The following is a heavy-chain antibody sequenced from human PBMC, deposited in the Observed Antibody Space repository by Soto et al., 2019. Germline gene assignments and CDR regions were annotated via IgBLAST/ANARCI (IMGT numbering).Heavy chain of an antibody. V-gene: IGHV4-38-2*02. Sequence: PSETLSLTCTVSGYSISSGYHWAWIRQPPGKGLEWLGSVHYSGNTYYNPSLKSRLTISVDKSKNQFSLTLSSVTAADRVVYYCARQDRVVAEGRWFDPWGQCTLVTVVS. J-gene: IGHJ5*02. D-gene: IGHD2-15*01. CDR2: VHYSGNT. CDR3: ARQDRVVAEGRWFDP. CDR1: GYSISSGYH.